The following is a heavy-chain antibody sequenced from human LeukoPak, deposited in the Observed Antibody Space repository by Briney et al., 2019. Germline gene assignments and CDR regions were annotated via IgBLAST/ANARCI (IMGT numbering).Heavy chain of an antibody. CDR3: ARTAADLRIDY. CDR1: GGSISSGGYY. V-gene: IGHV4-31*03. J-gene: IGHJ4*02. CDR2: ISYSGST. D-gene: IGHD6-13*01. Sequence: SETLSLTCTVSGGSISSGGYYWSWIRQHPGKGLEWIGYISYSGSTYYNPSLQSRVTISVDTSKNQFSLKLSSVTAADTAVYYCARTAADLRIDYWGQGTLVTVSS.